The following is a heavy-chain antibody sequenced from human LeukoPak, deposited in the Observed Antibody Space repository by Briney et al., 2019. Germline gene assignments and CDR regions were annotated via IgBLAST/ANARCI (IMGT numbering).Heavy chain of an antibody. CDR3: AKERGHSKPFDY. Sequence: GGSLRLSCVVSGFIFTYYGMNWVRPAPGKGLEWVSANSDSGDATYYADSVKGQFTISRDNSKSTLYLQMNNLRAEDTALYYCAKERGHSKPFDYWGQGTLVTVSS. CDR2: NSDSGDAT. J-gene: IGHJ4*02. CDR1: GFIFTYYG. D-gene: IGHD4-23*01. V-gene: IGHV3-23*01.